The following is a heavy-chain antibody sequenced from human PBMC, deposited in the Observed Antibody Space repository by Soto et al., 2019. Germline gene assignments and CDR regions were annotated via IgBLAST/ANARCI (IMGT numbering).Heavy chain of an antibody. CDR1: GYTFTSYA. D-gene: IGHD4-17*01. Sequence: ASVKASCKASGYTFTSYAMHWVRQAPGQRLEWMGWINAGSGYTKYSQKFQGRVTITRDTSASTAYMELSSLRSEDTAVYYCARDRTVTITGFYYYYGMDVWGQRTTVTVSS. CDR3: ARDRTVTITGFYYYYGMDV. CDR2: INAGSGYT. V-gene: IGHV1-3*01. J-gene: IGHJ6*02.